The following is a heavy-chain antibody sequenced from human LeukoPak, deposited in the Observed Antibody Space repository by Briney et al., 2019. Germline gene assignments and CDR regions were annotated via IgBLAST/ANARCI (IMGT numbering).Heavy chain of an antibody. V-gene: IGHV3-48*04. CDR2: ITYSSSTI. J-gene: IGHJ6*03. CDR3: ARDPYNGAYGDNYYYYMDV. D-gene: IGHD4-17*01. CDR1: GFTFSSYS. Sequence: GGSLRLSCAASGFTFSSYSMTWVRQAPGKGLEWVSYITYSSSTIYYADSVKGRFTISRDNAKNSLYLQMNSLTAEDTAVYYCARDPYNGAYGDNYYYYMDVWGKGTTVTIS.